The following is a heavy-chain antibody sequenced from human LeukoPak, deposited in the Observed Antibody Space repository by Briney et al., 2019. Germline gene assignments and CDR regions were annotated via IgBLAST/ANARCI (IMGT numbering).Heavy chain of an antibody. D-gene: IGHD6-19*01. V-gene: IGHV3-30*04. J-gene: IGHJ6*02. CDR1: GFTFSSYA. Sequence: GRSLRLSCAASGFTFSSYAMHWVRQAPGKGLEWVAVISYDGSNKYYADSVKGRFTISRDNSKNTLYLQMNSLRAEDTAVYYCARDLTDKGYYYGMDVWGQGTTVTVSS. CDR3: ARDLTDKGYYYGMDV. CDR2: ISYDGSNK.